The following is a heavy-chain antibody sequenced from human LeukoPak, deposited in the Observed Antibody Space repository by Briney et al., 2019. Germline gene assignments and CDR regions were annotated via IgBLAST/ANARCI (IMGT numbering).Heavy chain of an antibody. Sequence: SETLSLTCAVYGGSFCGYYWSWIPQPPGRGLEWIGEINHSGSTNYNPSLKSRVTISVDTSKNQFSLKLSSVTAADTAVYYCARGGVRYFDWLLSGYYFDYWGQGTLVTVSS. J-gene: IGHJ4*02. CDR1: GGSFCGYY. CDR3: ARGGVRYFDWLLSGYYFDY. V-gene: IGHV4-34*01. D-gene: IGHD3-9*01. CDR2: INHSGST.